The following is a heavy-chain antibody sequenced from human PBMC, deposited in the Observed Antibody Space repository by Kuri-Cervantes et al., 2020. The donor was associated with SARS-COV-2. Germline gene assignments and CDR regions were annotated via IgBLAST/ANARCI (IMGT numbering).Heavy chain of an antibody. CDR3: ARDLGLVHPFDI. V-gene: IGHV3-30-3*01. J-gene: IGHJ3*02. Sequence: GESLKISCAASGFTFSSYAMHWVRQAPGKGLEWVAVISYDGSSKYYADSVKGRFTISRDNSKNTLYLQMNSLRAEDTAVYYCARDLGLVHPFDIWGQGTMVTVSS. CDR2: ISYDGSSK. D-gene: IGHD3/OR15-3a*01. CDR1: GFTFSSYA.